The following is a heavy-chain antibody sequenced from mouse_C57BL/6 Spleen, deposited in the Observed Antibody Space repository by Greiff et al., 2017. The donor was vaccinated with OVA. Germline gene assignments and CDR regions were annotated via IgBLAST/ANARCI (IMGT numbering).Heavy chain of an antibody. CDR2: INPSTGGT. D-gene: IGHD3-2*02. CDR1: GYSFTGYY. Sequence: EVQLQQSGPELVKPGASVKISCKASGYSFTGYYMHWVKQSSEKSLEWIGEINPSTGGTSYNQKFKGKATLTVDKSSSTAYMQLKSLTSEDSAVYYGARGDSSGPSPYYFDYWGQGTTLTVSS. V-gene: IGHV1-43*01. J-gene: IGHJ2*01. CDR3: ARGDSSGPSPYYFDY.